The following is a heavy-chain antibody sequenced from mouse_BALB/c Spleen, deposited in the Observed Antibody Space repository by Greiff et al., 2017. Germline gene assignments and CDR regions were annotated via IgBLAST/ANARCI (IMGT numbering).Heavy chain of an antibody. V-gene: IGHV5-9-4*01. CDR3: AREGDGPFAY. Sequence: DVMLVESGGGLVKPGGSLKLSCAASGFTFSSYAMSWVRQSPEKRLEWVAEISSGGSYTYYPDTVPGRFTISRDNAKNTLYLEMSSLRSEDTAMYYCAREGDGPFAYWGQGTLVTVSA. CDR2: ISSGGSYT. CDR1: GFTFSSYA. J-gene: IGHJ3*01. D-gene: IGHD2-3*01.